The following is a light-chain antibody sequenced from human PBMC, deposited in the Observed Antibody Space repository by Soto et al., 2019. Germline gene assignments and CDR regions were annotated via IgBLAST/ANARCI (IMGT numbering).Light chain of an antibody. CDR3: QQYGSSPKT. CDR1: QSVSSSY. Sequence: TEFPEWPVTHSLSPFERSTLSFRASQSVSSSYLAWYQQKPGQAPRLLIYGASSRATGIPDRFSGSGSGTDFTLTISRLEPEDFAMYYCQQYGSSPKTFGQGTKVDIK. V-gene: IGKV3-20*01. J-gene: IGKJ1*01. CDR2: GAS.